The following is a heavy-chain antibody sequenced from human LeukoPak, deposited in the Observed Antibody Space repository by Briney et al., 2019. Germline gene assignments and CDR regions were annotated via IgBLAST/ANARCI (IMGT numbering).Heavy chain of an antibody. D-gene: IGHD1-26*01. CDR3: ARTVCGSYYTGYYFDY. CDR1: GYTFTGYY. Sequence: ASVKVSCKASGYTFTGYYMHWVRQAPGQGLEWMGWINPNSGGTNYAQKFQGRVTMTRDTSISTAYMELSRLRSDDTAVYYCARTVCGSYYTGYYFDYWGQGTLVTVSS. CDR2: INPNSGGT. V-gene: IGHV1-2*02. J-gene: IGHJ4*02.